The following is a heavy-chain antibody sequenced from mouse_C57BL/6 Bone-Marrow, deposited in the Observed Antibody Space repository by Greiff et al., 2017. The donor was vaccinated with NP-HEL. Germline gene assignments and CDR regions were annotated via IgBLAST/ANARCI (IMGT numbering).Heavy chain of an antibody. CDR1: GFSFNTYA. Sequence: EVQGVESGGGLVQPKGSLKLSCAASGFSFNTYAMNWVRQAPGKGLEWVARIRSKSNNYATYYADSVKDRFTISRDDSESMLYLQMNNLKTEDTAMYYCVGYDYPLDYWGQGTSVTVSS. V-gene: IGHV10-1*01. CDR3: VGYDYPLDY. D-gene: IGHD2-3*01. J-gene: IGHJ4*01. CDR2: IRSKSNNYAT.